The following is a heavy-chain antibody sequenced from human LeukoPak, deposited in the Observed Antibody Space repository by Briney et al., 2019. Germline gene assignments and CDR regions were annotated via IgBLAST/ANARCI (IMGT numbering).Heavy chain of an antibody. CDR1: GYTFTGYY. V-gene: IGHV1-2*02. D-gene: IGHD3-22*01. Sequence: GASVKVSCKASGYTFTGYYIHWVRQAPGQGLEWMGWINPNSGGTNYAQKFQGRVTMTRYTSISTAYMELSRLRSDDTAVYYCARDWAYYDTSGYHDYWGQGTLVTVSS. CDR2: INPNSGGT. CDR3: ARDWAYYDTSGYHDY. J-gene: IGHJ4*02.